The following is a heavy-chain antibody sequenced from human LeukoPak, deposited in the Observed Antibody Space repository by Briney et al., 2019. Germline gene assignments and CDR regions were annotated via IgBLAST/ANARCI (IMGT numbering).Heavy chain of an antibody. CDR3: ARFITDSGSQHADY. CDR1: GYTFTSYG. J-gene: IGHJ4*02. Sequence: RASVKVSCKASGYTFTSYGISWVRQAPGQGLEWMGIINPSGGSTSYAQKFQGRVTMTRDMSTSTVYMELSSLRSEDTAVYYCARFITDSGSQHADYWGQGTLVTVSS. V-gene: IGHV1-46*01. D-gene: IGHD1-26*01. CDR2: INPSGGST.